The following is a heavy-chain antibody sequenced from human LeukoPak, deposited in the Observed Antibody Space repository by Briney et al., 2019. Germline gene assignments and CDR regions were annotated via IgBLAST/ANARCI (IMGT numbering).Heavy chain of an antibody. D-gene: IGHD6-6*01. CDR3: ASLFLCYGCSRSSDDFDI. CDR1: GFTFSDYY. Sequence: GGSLRLSCAASGFTFSDYYMSWIRQAPGKGLEWVSYISSSGSTIYYADSVKGRFTISRDNAKNTLYLQMNSLRAEDTAVYYCASLFLCYGCSRSSDDFDIWGQGTVVTVSS. V-gene: IGHV3-11*04. CDR2: ISSSGSTI. J-gene: IGHJ3*02.